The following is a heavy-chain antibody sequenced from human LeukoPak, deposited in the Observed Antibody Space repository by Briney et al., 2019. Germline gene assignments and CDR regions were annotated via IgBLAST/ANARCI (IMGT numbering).Heavy chain of an antibody. CDR1: GDSISSGGYS. CDR3: ARVVRRIPYYYYYMDV. CDR2: IYYSGNT. V-gene: IGHV4-30-4*07. D-gene: IGHD4-17*01. Sequence: SETLSLTCAVSGDSISSGGYSWSWIRQPPGKGLEWIGYIYYSGNTYYNPSLKSRLSISVDTSKNKFSLKLSSVTAADTAVYYCARVVRRIPYYYYYMDVWGKGTTVTVSS. J-gene: IGHJ6*03.